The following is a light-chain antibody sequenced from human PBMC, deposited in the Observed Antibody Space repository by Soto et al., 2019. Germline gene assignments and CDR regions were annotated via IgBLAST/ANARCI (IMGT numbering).Light chain of an antibody. CDR1: HSIYSN. CDR3: QQYNNWPST. CDR2: ETS. Sequence: EIVVTQSPATLSVSPGERATLSCRASHSIYSNLAWYQQKPGQAPRLLIYETSTRATGIPARFSGSGSGTEFTLTISSLQSEDFAVYFCQQYNNWPSTFGGGTKVDIK. V-gene: IGKV3-15*01. J-gene: IGKJ4*01.